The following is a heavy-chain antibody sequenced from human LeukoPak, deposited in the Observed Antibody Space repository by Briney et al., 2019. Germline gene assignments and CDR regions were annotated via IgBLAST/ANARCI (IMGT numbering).Heavy chain of an antibody. V-gene: IGHV3-30*02. D-gene: IGHD4-17*01. J-gene: IGHJ4*02. CDR1: GFTFSSYG. Sequence: GGSLRLSCTASGFTFSSYGMHWDRQAPGKGLEWVAFIRYDGSNKYYADSVKGRFTISRDNSKNTLYLQMNSLRAEDTAVYYCAKGEKWRDYGDYVPLSFGYWGQGTLVTASS. CDR2: IRYDGSNK. CDR3: AKGEKWRDYGDYVPLSFGY.